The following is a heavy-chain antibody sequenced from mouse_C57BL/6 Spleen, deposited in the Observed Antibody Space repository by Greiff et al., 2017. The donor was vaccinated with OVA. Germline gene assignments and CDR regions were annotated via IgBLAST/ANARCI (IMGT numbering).Heavy chain of an antibody. J-gene: IGHJ2*01. V-gene: IGHV1-26*01. CDR2: INPNNGGT. CDR3: VYDGYGY. D-gene: IGHD2-3*01. CDR1: GYTFTDYY. Sequence: EVKLVESGPELVKPGASVKISCKASGYTFTDYYMNWVKQSHGKSLEWIGDINPNNGGTSYNQKFKGKATLTVDKSSSTAYMELRSLTSEDSAVYYCVYDGYGYWGQGTTLTVSS.